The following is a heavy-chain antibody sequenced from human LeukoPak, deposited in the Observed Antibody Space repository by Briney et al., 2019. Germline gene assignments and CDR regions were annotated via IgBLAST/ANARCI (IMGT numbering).Heavy chain of an antibody. V-gene: IGHV4-34*01. D-gene: IGHD3-22*01. CDR1: GGSFSGYY. CDR3: ARPLYYYDSGGYLY. Sequence: SETLSLTCAVYGGSFSGYYWSWIRQPPGKGLEWIGSIYYSGSTYYNPSLKSRVTISVDTSKNQFSLKLSSVTAADTAVYYCARPLYYYDSGGYLYWGQGTLVTVSS. J-gene: IGHJ4*02. CDR2: IYYSGST.